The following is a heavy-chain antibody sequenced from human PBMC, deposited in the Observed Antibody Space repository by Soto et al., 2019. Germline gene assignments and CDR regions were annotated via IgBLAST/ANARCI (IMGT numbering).Heavy chain of an antibody. CDR2: MNPNSGNT. V-gene: IGHV1-8*01. D-gene: IGHD5-12*01. J-gene: IGHJ6*02. Sequence: ASVKVSCKASGYTFTSYDINWVRQATGQGLEWMGWMNPNSGNTGYAQKFQGRVTMTRNTSISTAYMELSSLRSEDTAVYYCAREWPWTDYYYYGMDVWGQGTTVTVSS. CDR1: GYTFTSYD. CDR3: AREWPWTDYYYYGMDV.